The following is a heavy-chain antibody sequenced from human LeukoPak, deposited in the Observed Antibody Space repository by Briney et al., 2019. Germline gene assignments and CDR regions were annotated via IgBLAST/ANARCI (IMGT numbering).Heavy chain of an antibody. D-gene: IGHD3-3*01. CDR1: GFTFSSYG. CDR2: IPYDGSNK. CDR3: AKDFGSYDFWSGYYSWGAFDI. J-gene: IGHJ3*02. V-gene: IGHV3-30*18. Sequence: PGGSLRLSCAASGFTFSSYGMHWVRQAPGKGLEWVAVIPYDGSNKYYADSVKGRFTISRDNSKNTLYLQMNSLRAEDTAVYYCAKDFGSYDFWSGYYSWGAFDIWGQGTMVTVSS.